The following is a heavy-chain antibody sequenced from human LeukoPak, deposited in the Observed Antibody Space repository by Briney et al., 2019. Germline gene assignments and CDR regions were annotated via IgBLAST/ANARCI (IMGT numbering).Heavy chain of an antibody. Sequence: ASVKVSCKASGYTFTDYHLHWVRQAPGQGLEWMGWINANSGGTNYAPKFQGTVTLTRDTSISSAYMELNSLTPDDTAVYFCARLRGDFDYWGQGTLVTVSS. V-gene: IGHV1-2*02. D-gene: IGHD3-10*01. CDR2: INANSGGT. CDR1: GYTFTDYH. J-gene: IGHJ4*02. CDR3: ARLRGDFDY.